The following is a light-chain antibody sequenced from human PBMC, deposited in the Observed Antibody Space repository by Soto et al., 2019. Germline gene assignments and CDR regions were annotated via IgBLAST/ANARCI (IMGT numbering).Light chain of an antibody. CDR2: EVN. Sequence: QSALAQPSSVSGSPGQSITISCTGTSTDVGGYNYVSWYQHHPGKGPKLIIYEVNNRPSGVSDRFSGSKSGNKASLTISNLEAEGESDYYCGSYTSTDTPFVFGTGTKVTV. CDR1: STDVGGYNY. CDR3: GSYTSTDTPFV. V-gene: IGLV2-14*01. J-gene: IGLJ1*01.